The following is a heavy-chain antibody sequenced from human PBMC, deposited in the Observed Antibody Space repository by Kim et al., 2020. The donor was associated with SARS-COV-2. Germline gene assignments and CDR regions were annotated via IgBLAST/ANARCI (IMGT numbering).Heavy chain of an antibody. V-gene: IGHV1-69*13. Sequence: SVKVSCKASGGTFSSYAISWVRQAPGQGLEWMGGIIPIFGTSNYAQKFQGRVTITADESTITAYMELSSLRSEDTAVYYCARGDNRYGYSYGSLIDSFVNWGQGTTVTVSS. CDR1: GGTFSSYA. CDR3: ARGDNRYGYSYGSLIDSFVN. CDR2: IIPIFGTS. D-gene: IGHD5-18*01. J-gene: IGHJ6*02.